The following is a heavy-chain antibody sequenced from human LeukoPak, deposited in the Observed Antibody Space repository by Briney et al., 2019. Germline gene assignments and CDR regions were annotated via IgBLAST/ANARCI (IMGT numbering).Heavy chain of an antibody. D-gene: IGHD3-10*01. CDR1: GFNFSSFE. CDR2: ISSSGDTI. CDR3: ASYGSGNL. J-gene: IGHJ5*02. V-gene: IGHV3-48*03. Sequence: GGSLRLSCTASGFNFSSFEMNWVRQAPGKGLKWVAYISSSGDTISYADSVRGRFTVSRDNTKDSLHLQMNSLRGEDTAFHYCASYGSGNLWGQGTLVTVSS.